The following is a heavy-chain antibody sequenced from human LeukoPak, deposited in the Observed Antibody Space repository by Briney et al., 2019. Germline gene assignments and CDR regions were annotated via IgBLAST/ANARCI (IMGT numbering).Heavy chain of an antibody. V-gene: IGHV1-46*01. CDR2: INPSGGSI. D-gene: IGHD2-2*01. Sequence: ASVKVSCKASGYTFTTYYMHWVRQAPGQGLEWMGIINPSGGSIRYAQKFQGRISMTRDTSTSTVYMELSSLRSEDTAVYYCATWPPGYCSGISCQFGWGQGTMVTVSS. CDR1: GYTFTTYY. J-gene: IGHJ3*01. CDR3: ATWPPGYCSGISCQFG.